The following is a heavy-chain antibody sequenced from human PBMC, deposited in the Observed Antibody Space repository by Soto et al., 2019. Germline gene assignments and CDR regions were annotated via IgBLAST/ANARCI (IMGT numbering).Heavy chain of an antibody. V-gene: IGHV1-69*13. J-gene: IGHJ6*02. Sequence: KTPSASVKVSCKASGGTFSSYAISWVRQAPEQGLEWMGGIIPIFGTANYAQKFQGRVTITADVSTSTAYLELSSLRSEDTAVYYCSRDGPHYSSSFVFRLAYGMDVWGQGTTVTVS. CDR3: SRDGPHYSSSFVFRLAYGMDV. CDR1: GGTFSSYA. CDR2: IIPIFGTA. D-gene: IGHD6-6*01.